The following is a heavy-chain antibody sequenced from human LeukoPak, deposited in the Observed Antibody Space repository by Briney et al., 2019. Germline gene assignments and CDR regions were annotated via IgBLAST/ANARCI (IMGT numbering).Heavy chain of an antibody. CDR3: ARVKKGYYYDSSGYCCFDY. CDR2: IYYSGST. CDR1: GGSISSYY. D-gene: IGHD3-22*01. V-gene: IGHV4-59*01. Sequence: SETLSLTCTVSGGSISSYYWSWIRQPPGKGLEWIGHIYYSGSTNYNPSLKSRVTISVDTSKNQFSLKLSSVTAADTAVYYCARVKKGYYYDSSGYCCFDYWGQGTLVTVSS. J-gene: IGHJ4*02.